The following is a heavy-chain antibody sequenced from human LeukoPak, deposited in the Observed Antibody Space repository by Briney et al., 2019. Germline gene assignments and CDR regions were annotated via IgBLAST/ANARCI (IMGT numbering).Heavy chain of an antibody. D-gene: IGHD3-9*01. CDR2: VYASGNS. CDR3: ARALDNMLTGYAFDI. V-gene: IGHV4-61*02. J-gene: IGHJ3*02. CDR1: GGSISSDAYY. Sequence: PSETLSLTCTVSGGSISSDAYYWSWIRQTAGKGLEWIGRVYASGNSNSNPSLKSQVTISMDTSKNQFSLRLTSVTAADTAVYYCARALDNMLTGYAFDIWGQGAMVTVSS.